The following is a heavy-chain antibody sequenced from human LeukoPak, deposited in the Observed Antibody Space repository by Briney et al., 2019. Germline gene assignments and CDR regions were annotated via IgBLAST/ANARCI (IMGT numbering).Heavy chain of an antibody. CDR3: ARDVEDIVVVPAAILFDP. D-gene: IGHD2-2*01. J-gene: IGHJ5*02. Sequence: GASVKVSYKASGYTFTGYYMHWVRQAPGQGLEWMGWINPNSGGTNYAQKFQGRVTMTRDTSISTAYMELSRLRSDDTAVYYCARDVEDIVVVPAAILFDPWGQGTLVTVSS. CDR1: GYTFTGYY. V-gene: IGHV1-2*02. CDR2: INPNSGGT.